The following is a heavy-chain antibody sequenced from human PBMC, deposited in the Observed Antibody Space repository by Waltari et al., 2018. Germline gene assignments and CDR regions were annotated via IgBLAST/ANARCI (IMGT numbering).Heavy chain of an antibody. Sequence: QVQLQQWGAGLLKPSETLSLTCAVYGGSFSGYYWSWIRQPPGKGLEWIGEINHSGSTNYNPSLKSRVTISVDTSKNQFSLKLSSVTAADTAVYYCARAFWSGYPEAFDIWGQGTMVTVSS. CDR1: GGSFSGYY. CDR3: ARAFWSGYPEAFDI. J-gene: IGHJ3*02. CDR2: INHSGST. V-gene: IGHV4-34*01. D-gene: IGHD3-3*01.